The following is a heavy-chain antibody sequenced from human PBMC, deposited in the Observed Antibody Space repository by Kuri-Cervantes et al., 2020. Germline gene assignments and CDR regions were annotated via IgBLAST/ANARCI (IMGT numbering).Heavy chain of an antibody. CDR1: GYTFTYRY. CDR2: ITPFNGNT. Sequence: SVKVSCKASGYTFTYRYLHWVRQAPGQALEWMGWITPFNGNTNYAQKFQDRVTITRDRSMSTAYMELSSLRSEDTAVYYCAGPGPSLWGWYLAFDIWGQGTMVTVSS. D-gene: IGHD6-19*01. J-gene: IGHJ3*02. CDR3: AGPGPSLWGWYLAFDI. V-gene: IGHV1-45*02.